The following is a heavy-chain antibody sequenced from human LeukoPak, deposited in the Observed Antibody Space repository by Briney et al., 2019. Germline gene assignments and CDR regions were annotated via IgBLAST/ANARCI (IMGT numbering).Heavy chain of an antibody. V-gene: IGHV4-61*02. CDR1: GDSISTINHY. CDR2: IYSSGST. CDR3: ATYPFRGDTHYFDY. Sequence: SETLSLTCTVSGDSISTINHYWSWIRQPAGKGLEWIGRIYSSGSTNYNPSLKSRVTISVDTSKNQFSLKMSSVTAADTAVYYCATYPFRGDTHYFDYWGQGILVTAPS. D-gene: IGHD3-10*01. J-gene: IGHJ4*02.